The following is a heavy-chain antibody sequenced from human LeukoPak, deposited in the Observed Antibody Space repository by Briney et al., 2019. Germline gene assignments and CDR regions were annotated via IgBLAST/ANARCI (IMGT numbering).Heavy chain of an antibody. CDR1: GGSISSYY. CDR2: IYTSGST. V-gene: IGHV4-4*07. J-gene: IGHJ4*02. Sequence: SETLSLTCTVSGGSISSYYWSWIRQPAGKGLEWIGRIYTSGSTNYNPSLKSRVTMSVDTSKNQFSLKLSSVTAADTAVYYCARDRYCYDSSGPYYFDYWGQGTLVTVSS. D-gene: IGHD3-22*01. CDR3: ARDRYCYDSSGPYYFDY.